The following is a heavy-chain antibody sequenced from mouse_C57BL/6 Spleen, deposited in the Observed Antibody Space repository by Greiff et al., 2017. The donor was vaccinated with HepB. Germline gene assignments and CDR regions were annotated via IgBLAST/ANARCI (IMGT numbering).Heavy chain of an antibody. Sequence: EVKVEESGPGLVKPSQSLSLTCSVTGYSITSGYYWNWIRQFPGNKLEWMGYISYDGSNNYNPSLKNRISITRDTSKNQFFLKLNSVTTEDTATYYCAREETTVAFDYWGQGTTLTVSS. J-gene: IGHJ2*01. D-gene: IGHD1-1*01. V-gene: IGHV3-6*01. CDR1: GYSITSGYY. CDR3: AREETTVAFDY. CDR2: ISYDGSN.